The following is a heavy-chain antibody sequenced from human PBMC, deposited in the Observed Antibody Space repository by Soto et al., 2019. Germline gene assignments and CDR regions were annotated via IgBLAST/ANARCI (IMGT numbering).Heavy chain of an antibody. D-gene: IGHD6-13*01. Sequence: GGSLKLSGAASGLTFSSYAMHWVRQAPGKGLEWVAGIAYDGSNKYYTDSVKGRFTISRDNSKNTLYLHMNNLRAEDKAVYYCARGYLEAADHDFDYLGQGTLVTVSS. V-gene: IGHV3-30*04. J-gene: IGHJ4*02. CDR1: GLTFSSYA. CDR3: ARGYLEAADHDFDY. CDR2: IAYDGSNK.